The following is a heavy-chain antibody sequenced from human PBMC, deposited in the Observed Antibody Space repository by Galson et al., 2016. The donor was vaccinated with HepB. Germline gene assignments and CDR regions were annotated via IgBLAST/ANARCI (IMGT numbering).Heavy chain of an antibody. D-gene: IGHD2-21*02. CDR3: ARIGFGDSGTFFDY. V-gene: IGHV2-70*04. J-gene: IGHJ4*02. CDR1: GFSLSTTGVR. CDR2: IDWDDDK. Sequence: PALVKPTQTLTLTCTFSGFSLSTTGVRVSWIRQPPGKALEWLARIDWDDDKFYSISLRTRLSISKDTSKNQVVLTMTNMDPVDTATYYCARIGFGDSGTFFDYWGRGTLVTVSS.